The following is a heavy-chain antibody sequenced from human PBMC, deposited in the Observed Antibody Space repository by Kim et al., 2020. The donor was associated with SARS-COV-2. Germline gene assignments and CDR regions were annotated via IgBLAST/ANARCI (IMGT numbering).Heavy chain of an antibody. V-gene: IGHV4-34*01. D-gene: IGHD2-15*01. CDR3: ASGDLSEIVVVVAATGFD. J-gene: IGHJ4*01. CDR2: INHSGST. Sequence: SETLSLTCAVYGVSFSGYYWSWIRQPPGKGLEWIGEINHSGSTNYNPSLKSRVTISVDTSKNQFSLKLTSVTAADTAVYYCASGDLSEIVVVVAATGFD. CDR1: GVSFSGYY.